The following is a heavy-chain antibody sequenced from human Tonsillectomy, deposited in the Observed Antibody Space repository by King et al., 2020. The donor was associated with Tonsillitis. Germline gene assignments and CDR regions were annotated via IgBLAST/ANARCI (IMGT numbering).Heavy chain of an antibody. CDR3: VKSKTISATDAFDV. J-gene: IGHJ3*01. CDR1: GFTFSDFP. CDR2: ISAIGAST. Sequence: VQLVESGGGLVQPGGSLRLSCSASGFTFSDFPLHWVRQAPGKGLEFISYISAIGASTFYADSVRGRFTISRDNSNNTLFLQMTTLRPQDTAVYYCVKSKTISATDAFDVWGHGTMVSVSS. D-gene: IGHD3-9*01. V-gene: IGHV3-64D*06.